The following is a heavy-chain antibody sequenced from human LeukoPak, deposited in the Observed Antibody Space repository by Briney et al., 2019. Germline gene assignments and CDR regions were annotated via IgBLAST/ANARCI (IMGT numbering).Heavy chain of an antibody. CDR2: ISGSGLRT. Sequence: PGGSLRLSCAASGFTFSSDALSWVRQAPGKGLEWVSLISGSGLRTDYADSVKGRFTISRDNSKNTLYLQMNSLKAEDTAVYYCAKHVRTSVWFFDFWGQGTLVTVSS. V-gene: IGHV3-23*01. CDR1: GFTFSSDA. D-gene: IGHD6-19*01. CDR3: AKHVRTSVWFFDF. J-gene: IGHJ4*02.